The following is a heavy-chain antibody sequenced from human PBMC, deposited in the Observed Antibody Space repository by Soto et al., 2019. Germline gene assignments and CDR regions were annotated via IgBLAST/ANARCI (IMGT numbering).Heavy chain of an antibody. V-gene: IGHV1-3*01. Sequence: SVKVACKASGYSFTTYYIHWVRQAPGQRLEWMGWINAGNGNTKYSQKFQGRVTITRDTSASTAYMELSSLRSEDTAVYYCARVEYYDSSGYSFQHWGQGTLVTVSS. CDR1: GYSFTTYY. CDR2: INAGNGNT. J-gene: IGHJ1*01. D-gene: IGHD3-22*01. CDR3: ARVEYYDSSGYSFQH.